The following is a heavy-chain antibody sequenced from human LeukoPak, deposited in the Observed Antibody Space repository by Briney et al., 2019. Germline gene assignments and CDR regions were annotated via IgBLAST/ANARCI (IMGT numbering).Heavy chain of an antibody. CDR1: GFTFSDSA. Sequence: PGGSLRLSCAASGFTFSDSAINWVRQASGKGLEWVGRIRSKDNNYATAYGASVKGRFTIARDDPKNTAYLQMNSLRAEDTATYYCAKDGLQSSEWLPPLNYWGQGTLVTVSS. CDR2: IRSKDNNYAT. CDR3: AKDGLQSSEWLPPLNY. J-gene: IGHJ4*02. V-gene: IGHV3-73*01. D-gene: IGHD3-3*01.